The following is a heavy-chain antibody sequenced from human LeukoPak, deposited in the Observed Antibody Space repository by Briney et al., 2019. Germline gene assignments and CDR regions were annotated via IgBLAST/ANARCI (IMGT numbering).Heavy chain of an antibody. J-gene: IGHJ6*03. CDR2: INPNSGGT. CDR3: ASSMVRGGHYYYYMDV. D-gene: IGHD3-10*01. V-gene: IGHV1-2*02. CDR1: GYTFTGYY. Sequence: GASVKVSCKASGYTFTGYYMHWVRQAPGQGLEWMGWINPNSGGTNYAQKFQGRVTMTRDTSISTAYMELSRLRSDDTAVYYCASSMVRGGHYYYYMDVWGKGTTVTIS.